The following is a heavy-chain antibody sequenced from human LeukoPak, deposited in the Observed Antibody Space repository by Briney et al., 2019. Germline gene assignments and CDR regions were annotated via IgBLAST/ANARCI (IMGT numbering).Heavy chain of an antibody. J-gene: IGHJ4*02. CDR2: ISGSGGGR. D-gene: IGHD5-18*01. CDR1: GFTFSSYV. V-gene: IGHV3-23*01. Sequence: PGGSLRLSCAVSGFTFSSYVMSWVRQAPGKWLEWVSTISGSGGGRYYADSVKGRFTISRDNSKNTMYLQMNSLGAEDTAVYYCAKDLGRGYSYGPFDYWGQGTLVTVSS. CDR3: AKDLGRGYSYGPFDY.